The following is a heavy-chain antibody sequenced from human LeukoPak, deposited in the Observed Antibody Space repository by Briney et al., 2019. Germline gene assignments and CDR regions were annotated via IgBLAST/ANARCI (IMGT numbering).Heavy chain of an antibody. CDR1: GFTVSTDN. V-gene: IGHV3-53*01. CDR3: AIVWELSFYY. CDR2: SYSGGTT. J-gene: IGHJ4*02. Sequence: PGGSLRLSCVASGFTVSTDNRSWVRQAPGKGLEWVAVSYSGGTTYHAESVKGRFTISRDNSKNTLYLQMNSLRAEDTAVYYCAIVWELSFYYWGQRTLFTVSS. D-gene: IGHD3-16*02.